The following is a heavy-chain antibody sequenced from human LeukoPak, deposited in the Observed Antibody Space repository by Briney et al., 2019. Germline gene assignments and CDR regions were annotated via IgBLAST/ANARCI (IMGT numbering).Heavy chain of an antibody. Sequence: ASETLSLTCTVSGGSISSSSYYWGWIRQPPGKGLEWIGSIYYSGSTYYNPSLKSRVTISVDTSKNQFSLKLSSVTAADTAVYYCARLRYPHESIRFLEWLSAYDYWGQGTLVTVSS. D-gene: IGHD3-3*01. CDR2: IYYSGST. CDR3: ARLRYPHESIRFLEWLSAYDY. CDR1: GGSISSSSYY. V-gene: IGHV4-39*01. J-gene: IGHJ4*02.